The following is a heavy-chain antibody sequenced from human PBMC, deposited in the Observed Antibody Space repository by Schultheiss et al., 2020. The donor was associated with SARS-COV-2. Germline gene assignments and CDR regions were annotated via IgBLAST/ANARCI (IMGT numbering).Heavy chain of an antibody. J-gene: IGHJ6*03. CDR3: ARALRYYYMDV. CDR1: GFTFSSYA. CDR2: ISYDGSNK. D-gene: IGHD4/OR15-4a*01. V-gene: IGHV3-30*14. Sequence: GGSLRLSCAASGFTFSSYAMHWVRQAPGKGLEWVAVISYDGSNKYYADSVKGRFTISRDNSKNTLYLQMNSLRAEDTAVYYCARALRYYYMDVWGTGTTVTVSS.